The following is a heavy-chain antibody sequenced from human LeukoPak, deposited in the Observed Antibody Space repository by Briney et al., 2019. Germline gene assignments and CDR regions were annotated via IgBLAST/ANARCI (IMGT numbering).Heavy chain of an antibody. Sequence: PGGSLRLSCAASGFTFSDYYMNWVRQAPGKGLEWVSSISSSSSYIYYADSVKGRFTISRDNAKNSLYLQMNSLRAEDTAVYYCARDKEEYQLLISASDYWGQGTLVTVSS. CDR3: ARDKEEYQLLISASDY. V-gene: IGHV3-21*01. D-gene: IGHD2-2*01. CDR2: ISSSSSYI. J-gene: IGHJ4*02. CDR1: GFTFSDYY.